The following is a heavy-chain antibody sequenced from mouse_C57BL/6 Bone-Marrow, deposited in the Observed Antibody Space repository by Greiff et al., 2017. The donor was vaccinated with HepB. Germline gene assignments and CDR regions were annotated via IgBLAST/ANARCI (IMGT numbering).Heavy chain of an antibody. CDR3: TREGGNAWDFGV. J-gene: IGHJ1*03. Sequence: QVQLQQSGAELVRPGASVTLSCKASGYTFTDYEMHWVKQTPVHGLEWIGAIDPETGGTAYNQKFKGKAILTADKSSSTAYMELRSLTSEDSAVCYCTREGGNAWDFGVWGTGTTVTVSS. CDR1: GYTFTDYE. D-gene: IGHD1-1*02. CDR2: IDPETGGT. V-gene: IGHV1-15*01.